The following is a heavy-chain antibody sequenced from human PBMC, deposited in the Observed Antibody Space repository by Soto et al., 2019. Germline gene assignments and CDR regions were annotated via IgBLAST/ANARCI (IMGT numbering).Heavy chain of an antibody. J-gene: IGHJ6*02. D-gene: IGHD3-9*01. CDR2: INTAGSTK. CDR1: GFTFSNFE. CDR3: ARAECSSPDCLTAYYSYGLDV. Sequence: PGGSLRLSCAASGFTFSNFEIHWVRQAPGKGLEWVSYINTAGSTKYYAESVKGRFTISRDNARNSLFLQMNSLRAEDTAVYYCARAECSSPDCLTAYYSYGLDVWGQGSTVTVSS. V-gene: IGHV3-48*03.